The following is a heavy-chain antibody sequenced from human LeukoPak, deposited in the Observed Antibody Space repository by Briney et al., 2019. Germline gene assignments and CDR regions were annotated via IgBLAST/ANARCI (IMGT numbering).Heavy chain of an antibody. CDR2: IYPGDSET. D-gene: IGHD6-19*01. CDR3: ARRVGLVRDFDH. J-gene: IGHJ4*02. CDR1: GYIFTSSY. V-gene: IGHV5-51*01. Sequence: GESLKISCEGSGYIFTSSYIGWVRQMPGKGLEWMGIIYPGDSETRYSPSFQGQVTISADKSINTAYLQWSSLRASDTAIYYCARRVGLVRDFDHWGQGILVTVSS.